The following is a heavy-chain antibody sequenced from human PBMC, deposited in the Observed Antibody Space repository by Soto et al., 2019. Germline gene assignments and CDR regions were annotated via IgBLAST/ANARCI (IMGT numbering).Heavy chain of an antibody. CDR3: ARAVAVPADFDY. CDR2: INAGNGNT. D-gene: IGHD6-19*01. CDR1: GYTFTSYA. Sequence: EASVKVSCKASGYTFTSYAMHWVRQAPGQRLEWMGWINAGNGNTKYSQKFQARVTITRDTSASTAYMELSSLRSEDTAVYYCARAVAVPADFDYWGQGTLVTVPQ. J-gene: IGHJ4*02. V-gene: IGHV1-3*01.